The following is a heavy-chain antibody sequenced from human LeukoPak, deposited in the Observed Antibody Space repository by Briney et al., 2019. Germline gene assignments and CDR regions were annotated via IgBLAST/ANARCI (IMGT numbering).Heavy chain of an antibody. D-gene: IGHD3-22*01. Sequence: ASVKVSCKASGYTFTSYAMNWVRQAPGQGLEWMGWINTNTGNPTYAQGFTGRFVFSLDTSVSTAYLQISSLKAEDTAVYYCAREGLDYYDSSGYVDYWGQGTLVTVSS. V-gene: IGHV7-4-1*02. CDR3: AREGLDYYDSSGYVDY. CDR1: GYTFTSYA. J-gene: IGHJ4*02. CDR2: INTNTGNP.